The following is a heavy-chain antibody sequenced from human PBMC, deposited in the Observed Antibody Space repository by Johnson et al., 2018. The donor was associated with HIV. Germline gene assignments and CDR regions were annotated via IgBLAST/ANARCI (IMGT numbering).Heavy chain of an antibody. CDR2: ISWNSGSI. D-gene: IGHD2/OR15-2a*01. CDR3: ARENRVDAFDI. V-gene: IGHV3-9*01. J-gene: IGHJ3*02. CDR1: GFTFDDYA. Sequence: VQLVESGGGLVQPGRSLRLSCAASGFTFDDYAMHWVRQAPGKGLEWVSGISWNSGSIGYADSVKGRFTISRDNSKNTLYLQMNSLRAEDTAVYYCARENRVDAFDIWGQGTMVTVSS.